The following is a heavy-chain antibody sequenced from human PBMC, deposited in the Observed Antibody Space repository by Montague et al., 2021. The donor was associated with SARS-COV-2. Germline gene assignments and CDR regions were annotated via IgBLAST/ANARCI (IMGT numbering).Heavy chain of an antibody. CDR3: ARMGGNYHYYFDY. Sequence: SETLSLTCAVYGGSFSVYYWSWLRQSPRSGLEWIAEINHSGTANYNPSLKSRVSISVDTSKNQFTLRLSSVTAADTAVYFCARMGGNYHYYFDYWGLGTLVTVSS. CDR1: GGSFSVYY. J-gene: IGHJ4*02. D-gene: IGHD3-22*01. CDR2: INHSGTA. V-gene: IGHV4-34*01.